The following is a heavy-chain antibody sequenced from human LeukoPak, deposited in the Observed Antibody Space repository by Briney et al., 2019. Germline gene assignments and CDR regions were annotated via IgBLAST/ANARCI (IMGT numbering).Heavy chain of an antibody. V-gene: IGHV1-24*01. CDR3: ARGRGHYDYVWGSYRYYYMDV. J-gene: IGHJ6*03. CDR2: FDPEDGET. CDR1: GYTLTELS. D-gene: IGHD3-16*02. Sequence: GASVKASCKVSGYTLTELSMHWVRQAPGKGLEWMGGFDPEDGETIYAQKFQGRVTITADESTSTAYMELSSLRSEDTAVYYCARGRGHYDYVWGSYRYYYMDVWGKGTTVTVSS.